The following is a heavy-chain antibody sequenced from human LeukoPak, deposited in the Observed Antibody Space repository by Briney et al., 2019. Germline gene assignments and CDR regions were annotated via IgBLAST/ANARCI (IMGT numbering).Heavy chain of an antibody. CDR2: ISPDGSST. V-gene: IGHV3-74*01. J-gene: IGHJ4*02. Sequence: GGSLRLSCAAPGFTFGNYWMHWFPQAPGKGRVWVSRISPDGSSTSYGDSVKGRFTISRDNAKNTVYLQMNSLRAEDTAVYYCIRSRSGSYGYFDYWGQGTLVTVSS. D-gene: IGHD3-10*01. CDR3: IRSRSGSYGYFDY. CDR1: GFTFGNYW.